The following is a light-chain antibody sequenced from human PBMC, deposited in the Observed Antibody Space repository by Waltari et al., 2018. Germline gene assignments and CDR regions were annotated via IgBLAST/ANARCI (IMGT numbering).Light chain of an antibody. V-gene: IGKV1-12*01. CDR1: QGINSW. CDR2: AAS. CDR3: QQSYSTLT. J-gene: IGKJ3*01. Sequence: IQMTQSPSSVSASVGDRVTVTCRASQGINSWLAWYKQKPGRAPKLLIYAASTLHSGVPSRFSGSGSGTDFILTISSLQPEDFATYYCQQSYSTLTFGPGTKVDIK.